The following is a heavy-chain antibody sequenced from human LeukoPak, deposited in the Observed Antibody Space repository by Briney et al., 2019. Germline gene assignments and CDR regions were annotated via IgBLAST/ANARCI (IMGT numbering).Heavy chain of an antibody. Sequence: SVKVSCKASGGTFSSYAISWVRQAPGQGLEWMGRIIPILGIANYAQKFQGRVTITADKSTSTAYMELSSPRSEDTAVYYCARDHRPRVAAAGSSGFDYWGQGTLVTVSS. CDR1: GGTFSSYA. CDR3: ARDHRPRVAAAGSSGFDY. D-gene: IGHD6-13*01. V-gene: IGHV1-69*04. CDR2: IIPILGIA. J-gene: IGHJ4*02.